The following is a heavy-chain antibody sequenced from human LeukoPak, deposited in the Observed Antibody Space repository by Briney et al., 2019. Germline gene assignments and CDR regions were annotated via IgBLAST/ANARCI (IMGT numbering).Heavy chain of an antibody. J-gene: IGHJ4*02. V-gene: IGHV3-23*01. CDR3: AKVGRDVAAAGPYYFDY. D-gene: IGHD6-13*01. CDR1: GFTFSSYA. Sequence: GGSLRLSCAASGFTFSSYALSWVRQAPGKGLEWISIISEGGVITYYADSVKGRFNISRDNSKNTLYLQMNSLRAEDTAVYYCAKVGRDVAAAGPYYFDYWGQGTLVTVSS. CDR2: ISEGGVIT.